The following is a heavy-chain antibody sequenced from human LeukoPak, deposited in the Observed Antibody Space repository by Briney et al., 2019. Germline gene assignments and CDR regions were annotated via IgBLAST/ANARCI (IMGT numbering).Heavy chain of an antibody. D-gene: IGHD1-26*01. V-gene: IGHV3-9*01. J-gene: IGHJ4*02. CDR2: ISWNSGSI. Sequence: GRSLRLSCAASGFTFDDYAMHWVRQAPGKGLEWVSGISWNSGSIGYADSVKGRFTISRDNAKNSLYLQMNSLRAEDTALYYCAKDPKSGSYNPGSFDYWGQGTLVTVSS. CDR1: GFTFDDYA. CDR3: AKDPKSGSYNPGSFDY.